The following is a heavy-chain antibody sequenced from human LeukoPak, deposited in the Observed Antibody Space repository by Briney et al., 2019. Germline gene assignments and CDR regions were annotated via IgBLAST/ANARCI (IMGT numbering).Heavy chain of an antibody. V-gene: IGHV4-59*01. D-gene: IGHD3-22*01. Sequence: SETLSLTCTVSGASTSSYYWRWIRQPPGKGLEWIGDIYYRGSPNYNPSLKSRVTISIDASKNQFSLKLSSVTTADTAVYYCARDTRFYDSSAYYYFDYWGQGTLVTVSS. CDR2: IYYRGSP. J-gene: IGHJ4*02. CDR3: ARDTRFYDSSAYYYFDY. CDR1: GASTSSYY.